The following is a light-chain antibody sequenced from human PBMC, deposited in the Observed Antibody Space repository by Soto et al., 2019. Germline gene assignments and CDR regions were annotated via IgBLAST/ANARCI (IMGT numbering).Light chain of an antibody. Sequence: QSVLSQPASMSGSPGQSITIPCTGASXDIGLYNYVSWYQHHPGKAPKLLISEVNIRPSGLSDRFSASKAGNTASLTISGLQPEDEAYYYCSCLSTTSTPIVFGNGTKVTVL. CDR1: SXDIGLYNY. V-gene: IGLV2-14*01. CDR2: EVN. J-gene: IGLJ1*01. CDR3: SCLSTTSTPIV.